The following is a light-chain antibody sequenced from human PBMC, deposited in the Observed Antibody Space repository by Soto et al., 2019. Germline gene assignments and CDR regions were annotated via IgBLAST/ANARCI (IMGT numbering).Light chain of an antibody. CDR3: QPYGSSRT. CDR1: QSVSSS. Sequence: EIVLTQSPGTLSLSPGERATLSCRASQSVSSSLAWYQQKPGQAPRLLIYGASSRATGIPDRFSGSGSGPDFTLTISSLEPEDFAVYLCQPYGSSRTFGQGTKVEI. V-gene: IGKV3-20*01. CDR2: GAS. J-gene: IGKJ1*01.